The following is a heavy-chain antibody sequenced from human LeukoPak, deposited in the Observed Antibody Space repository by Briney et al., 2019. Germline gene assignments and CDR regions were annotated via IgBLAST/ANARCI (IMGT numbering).Heavy chain of an antibody. CDR2: IYYSGST. Sequence: SETLSLTCTVSGGSISSSGYYWGWIRQPPGKGLEWIGSIYYSGSTYYNPSLKSRVTISVDTSKNQFSLKLSSVTAADTAVYYCASTRPVTGPRIDYWGQGTLVTVSS. CDR1: GGSISSSGYY. CDR3: ASTRPVTGPRIDY. V-gene: IGHV4-39*01. J-gene: IGHJ4*02. D-gene: IGHD1-7*01.